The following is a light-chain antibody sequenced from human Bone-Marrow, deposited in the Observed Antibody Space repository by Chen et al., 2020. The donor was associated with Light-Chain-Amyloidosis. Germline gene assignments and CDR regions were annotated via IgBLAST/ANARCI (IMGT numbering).Light chain of an antibody. V-gene: IGLV2-23*02. CDR2: EVN. CDR1: SSDVGNYNL. CDR3: GSYAGSNTVV. J-gene: IGLJ2*01. Sequence: QSALTQPASVSGSPGQSITISCPGSSSDVGNYNLVSWYQQHPGKAPKLMIFEVNKRPSGVSNRFSGSKSGNTASLTISGLLAEDEADYHCGSYAGSNTVVFGGGTKLTVI.